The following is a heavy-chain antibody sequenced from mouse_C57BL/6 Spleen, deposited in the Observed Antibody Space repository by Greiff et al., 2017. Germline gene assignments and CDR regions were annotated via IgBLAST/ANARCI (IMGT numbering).Heavy chain of an antibody. CDR3: ASRDALAY. CDR2: IYPGDGDT. Sequence: VQLQQSGPELVKPGASVKISCKASGYAFSSSWMNWVKQRPGKGLEWIGRIYPGDGDTNYNGKFKGKATLTAAKSSSTAYIHLSSLSSEDSSVCFCASRDALAYWGQGTSVTVSS. J-gene: IGHJ4*01. CDR1: GYAFSSSW. V-gene: IGHV1-82*01.